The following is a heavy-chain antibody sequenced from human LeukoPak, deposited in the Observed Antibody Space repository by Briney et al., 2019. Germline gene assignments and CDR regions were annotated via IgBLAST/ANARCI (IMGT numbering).Heavy chain of an antibody. D-gene: IGHD1-14*01. Sequence: PSETLSLTCSVSAGSIRSGGYYWSWIRQHPGEGLEWFAYIYYLGTTYYNPSLKTRLTLSVDTSKNQFSLRLSSVTTTDTAVYYCARGVFRNHHDSWGQGTLVAVSS. CDR2: IYYLGTT. CDR3: ARGVFRNHHDS. V-gene: IGHV4-31*03. J-gene: IGHJ4*02. CDR1: AGSIRSGGYY.